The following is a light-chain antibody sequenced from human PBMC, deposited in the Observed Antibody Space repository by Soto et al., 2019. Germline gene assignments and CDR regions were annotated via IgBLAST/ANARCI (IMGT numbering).Light chain of an antibody. CDR1: SGDVGGYHY. J-gene: IGLJ2*01. V-gene: IGLV2-11*01. CDR3: CSYAGSYTVV. Sequence: QSVLTQPRSVSGSPGQSVTISCTGTSGDVGGYHYVSWYQQHPGKAPKLMIYDVSRRPSGVPDRFSGSKSGNTASLTISGLPAEDEADHSCCSYAGSYTVVFGGGTKLTVL. CDR2: DVS.